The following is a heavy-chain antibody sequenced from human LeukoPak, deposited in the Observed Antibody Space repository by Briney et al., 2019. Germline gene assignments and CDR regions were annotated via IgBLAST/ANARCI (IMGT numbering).Heavy chain of an antibody. V-gene: IGHV4-59*01. D-gene: IGHD3-3*01. Sequence: PSETLSLTCTVSGGSISSYYWSWIRQPPGKGLEWIGYIYYSGSTNYNPSLKSRVTISVDTSKNQFSLKLSSETAADTAVYHCARGGVRPGTIFGVVSWFDPWGQGALVTVSS. CDR1: GGSISSYY. CDR2: IYYSGST. J-gene: IGHJ5*02. CDR3: ARGGVRPGTIFGVVSWFDP.